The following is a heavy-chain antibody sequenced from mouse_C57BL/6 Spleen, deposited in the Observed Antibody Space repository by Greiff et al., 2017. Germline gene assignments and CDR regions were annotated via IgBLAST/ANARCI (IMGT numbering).Heavy chain of an antibody. D-gene: IGHD1-1*01. J-gene: IGHJ4*01. CDR3: ARPHYGSSFSYAMDY. V-gene: IGHV1-81*01. CDR2: IYPRSGNT. Sequence: QVQLQQSGAELARPGASVKLSCKASGYTFTSYGISWVKQRTGQGLEWIGEIYPRSGNTYYNEKFKGKATLTADKSSSTAYMELRSLTSEDSAVYFCARPHYGSSFSYAMDYWGQGTSVTVSS. CDR1: GYTFTSYG.